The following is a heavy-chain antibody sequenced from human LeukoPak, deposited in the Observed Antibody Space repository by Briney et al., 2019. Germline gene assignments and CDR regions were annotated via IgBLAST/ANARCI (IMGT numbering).Heavy chain of an antibody. J-gene: IGHJ4*02. CDR1: RYTFTAYY. CDR3: ARDQNYYDSTSYYGMDY. V-gene: IGHV1-2*02. Sequence: ASVKVSCKASRYTFTAYYMHWVRQAPGQGLEWMGWINPNSGATNYAQKFQDRVTMTRDTSTSTAYMELSRLRSDDTALYYCARDQNYYDSTSYYGMDYWGQGNLVTVAS. CDR2: INPNSGAT. D-gene: IGHD3-22*01.